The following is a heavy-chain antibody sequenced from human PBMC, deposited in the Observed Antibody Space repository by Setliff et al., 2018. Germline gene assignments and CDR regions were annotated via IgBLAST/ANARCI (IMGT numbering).Heavy chain of an antibody. D-gene: IGHD4-17*01. CDR3: ARLPRTVTHFDY. J-gene: IGHJ4*02. V-gene: IGHV4-59*01. CDR2: IFYSGSS. CDR1: GVSIRSYY. Sequence: SETLSLTFTVSGVSIRSYYWSWIRQPPGKGLEWIGYIFYSGSSNYNPSLQSRVSISVDTSKIQLSLKLDSLTAADTAVYFCARLPRTVTHFDYWGQGALVTVSS.